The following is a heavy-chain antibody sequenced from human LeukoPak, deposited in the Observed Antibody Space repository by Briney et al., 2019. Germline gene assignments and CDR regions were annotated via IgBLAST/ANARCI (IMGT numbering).Heavy chain of an antibody. CDR1: GFTISSYY. CDR2: IYYSGRT. V-gene: IGHV4-59*01. CDR3: ASLYYDNRVDY. Sequence: WETLSLTCTVSGFTISSYYWSWVRQAPGKGLEWVAYIYYSGRTNYNPSRKSRVTTSVETSKNQLSLKLRSVTAADTAVYYCASLYYDNRVDYWGQGTLVTV. D-gene: IGHD3-16*01. J-gene: IGHJ4*02.